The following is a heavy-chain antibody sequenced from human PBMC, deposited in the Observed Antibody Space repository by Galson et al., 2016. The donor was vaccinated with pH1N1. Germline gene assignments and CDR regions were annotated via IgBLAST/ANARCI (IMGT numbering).Heavy chain of an antibody. Sequence: SLRLSCAASGFTFSSYAMSRVRQAPGKGLEWVSAIIGSGGSTYYADSVKGRFTISRDNSKNTLYLQMDSLRAEDTAVYYCAKDVLARVPAAYFDYWGQGTLVTVSS. D-gene: IGHD2-2*01. CDR1: GFTFSSYA. CDR3: AKDVLARVPAAYFDY. CDR2: IIGSGGST. V-gene: IGHV3-23*01. J-gene: IGHJ4*02.